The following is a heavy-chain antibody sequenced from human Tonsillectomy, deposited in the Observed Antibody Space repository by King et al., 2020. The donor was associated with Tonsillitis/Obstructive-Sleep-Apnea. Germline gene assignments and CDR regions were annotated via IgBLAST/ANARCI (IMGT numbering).Heavy chain of an antibody. J-gene: IGHJ4*02. D-gene: IGHD5-24*01. CDR1: VGSVRSVHYF. CDR2: IYDSGRT. CDR3: ARAGRRDGYNGIDY. Sequence: LQLQESGPGLVKPSETRSLTCSFSVGSVRSVHYFLNLIRKPPGNGLEWPGYIYDSGRTDYNPSLMGRVTLSMDKSKNLFSLKLTSMTAADTAIYYCARAGRRDGYNGIDYWGQGSLVTVSS. V-gene: IGHV4-61*03.